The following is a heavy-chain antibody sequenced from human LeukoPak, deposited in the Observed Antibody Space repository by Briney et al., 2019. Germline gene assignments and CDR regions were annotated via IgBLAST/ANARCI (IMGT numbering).Heavy chain of an antibody. Sequence: SETLSLTCTVSDGSISSSGYFWGWIRQPPGMRLEWVGNIYYSGSTFYNPSLKSRVTISVDTSKNQFSLKLSSVTAADTAVYYCSRSVTTSYYYYGVDVWGQETTLTVSS. CDR2: IYYSGST. V-gene: IGHV4-39*01. CDR1: DGSISSSGYF. J-gene: IGHJ6*02. D-gene: IGHD3-3*01. CDR3: SRSVTTSYYYYGVDV.